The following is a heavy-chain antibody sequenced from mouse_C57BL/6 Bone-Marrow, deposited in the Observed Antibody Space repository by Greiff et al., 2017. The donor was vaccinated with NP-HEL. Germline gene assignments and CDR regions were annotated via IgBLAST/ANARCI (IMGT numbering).Heavy chain of an antibody. CDR1: GYTFTNYW. V-gene: IGHV1-63*01. Sequence: VQLQQSGAELVRPGPSVKMSCKASGYTFTNYWIGWAKQRPGHGLEWIGDIYPGGGYTNYNEKFKGKATLTADKSSSTAYMQFSSLTSEDSALYYCAVITTVVAPDYWGQGTTLTVSS. CDR2: IYPGGGYT. J-gene: IGHJ2*01. CDR3: AVITTVVAPDY. D-gene: IGHD1-1*01.